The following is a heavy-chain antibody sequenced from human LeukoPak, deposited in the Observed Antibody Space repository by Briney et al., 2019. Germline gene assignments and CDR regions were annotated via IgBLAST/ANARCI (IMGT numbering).Heavy chain of an antibody. CDR2: IYYSGST. D-gene: IGHD2-15*01. CDR1: GGSISSYY. CDR3: ARGIGGSPPDY. J-gene: IGHJ4*02. Sequence: PSETLSLTCTVSGGSISSYYWSWIRQPPGKGLEWIGYIYYSGSTNYNRSLKSRVTISVDTSKNQFSLKLSSVTAADTAVYYCARGIGGSPPDYWGQGTLVTVSS. V-gene: IGHV4-59*01.